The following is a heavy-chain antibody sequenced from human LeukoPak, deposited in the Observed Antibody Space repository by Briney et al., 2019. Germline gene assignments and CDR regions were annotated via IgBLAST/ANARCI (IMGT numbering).Heavy chain of an antibody. J-gene: IGHJ4*02. Sequence: EASVKVSCKASGYTFTGYYIHWVRQAPGQGLEWMGWINPNSGGTNYAQKFQGRVSMTRDTSITTAYMELSRLRSDDTAVYFCARGHYYSDITFPLHYWGQGTLVTVSS. CDR1: GYTFTGYY. CDR3: ARGHYYSDITFPLHY. V-gene: IGHV1-2*02. D-gene: IGHD3-22*01. CDR2: INPNSGGT.